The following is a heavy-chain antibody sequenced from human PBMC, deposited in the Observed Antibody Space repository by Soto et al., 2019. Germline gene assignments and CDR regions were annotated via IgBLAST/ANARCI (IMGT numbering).Heavy chain of an antibody. CDR1: DGSISSSSNH. Sequence: SQTQSLTSTVADGSISSSSNHWSWISQPPGKGLEWIGNIYYIENTYYNPSLKSQVTISVDTSKNQFSLRLTSVTAADTAVYYCATHQPYCPLDHWVQGTLVTVSS. D-gene: IGHD2-8*02. CDR3: ATHQPYCPLDH. V-gene: IGHV4-39*01. CDR2: IYYIENT. J-gene: IGHJ4*02.